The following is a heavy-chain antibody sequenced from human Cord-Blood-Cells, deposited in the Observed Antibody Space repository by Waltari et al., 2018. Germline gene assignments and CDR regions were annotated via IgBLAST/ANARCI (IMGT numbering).Heavy chain of an antibody. Sequence: EVQLVESGGGLVKPGGSLRLSCAASGFTFSSYSMNWVRQAPGKGLEWVSSISSSSSYIYYADSVKGRLPISRDNAKNSLYLQMNSLRAEDTAVYYCAGGYCSSTSCYDAFDIWGQGTMVTVSS. V-gene: IGHV3-21*01. J-gene: IGHJ3*02. D-gene: IGHD2-2*01. CDR2: ISSSSSYI. CDR3: AGGYCSSTSCYDAFDI. CDR1: GFTFSSYS.